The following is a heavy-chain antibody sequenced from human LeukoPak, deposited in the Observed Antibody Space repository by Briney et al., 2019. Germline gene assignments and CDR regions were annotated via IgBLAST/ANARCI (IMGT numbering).Heavy chain of an antibody. D-gene: IGHD3-10*01. CDR2: IYYSGST. J-gene: IGHJ6*02. CDR1: GGSISSYY. Sequence: SETLSLTCTVSGGSISSYYWSWIRQPPGKGLEWIGYIYYSGSTNYNPSLKSRVTISVDTSKNQFSLKLSSVTAADTAVYYCVRELWPIGVDVWGQGTTVTVSS. V-gene: IGHV4-59*01. CDR3: VRELWPIGVDV.